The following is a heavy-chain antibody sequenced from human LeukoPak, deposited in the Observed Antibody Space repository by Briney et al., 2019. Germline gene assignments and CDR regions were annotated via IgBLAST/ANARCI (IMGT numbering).Heavy chain of an antibody. J-gene: IGHJ6*03. CDR2: INHSGST. CDR1: GGSFSGYY. CDR3: ARAEVSKVLLWFGAENYYYYMDV. V-gene: IGHV4-34*01. Sequence: SETLSLTCAVYGGSFSGYYWSWIRQPPGKGLEWIGEINHSGSTNYNPSLKSRVTISVDTSKNQFSLKLSSVTAADTAVYYCARAEVSKVLLWFGAENYYYYMDVWGKGTTVTISS. D-gene: IGHD3-10*01.